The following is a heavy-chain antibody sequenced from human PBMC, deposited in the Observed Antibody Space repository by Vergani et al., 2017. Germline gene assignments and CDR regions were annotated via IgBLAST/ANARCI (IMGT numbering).Heavy chain of an antibody. CDR2: ISWNSGSI. Sequence: EVQLVESGGGLVQPGRSLRLSCAASGFTFDDYAMHWVRQAPGKGLEWVSGISWNSGSIGYADSVKGRFTISRDNAKNSLYLQMNSLRAEDTAVYYCAKWGSGSYKYYFDYWGQGTLVTVSS. D-gene: IGHD1-26*01. J-gene: IGHJ4*02. CDR3: AKWGSGSYKYYFDY. V-gene: IGHV3-9*01. CDR1: GFTFDDYA.